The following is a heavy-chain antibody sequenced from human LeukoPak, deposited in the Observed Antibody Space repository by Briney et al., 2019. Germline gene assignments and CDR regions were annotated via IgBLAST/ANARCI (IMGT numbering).Heavy chain of an antibody. D-gene: IGHD3-22*01. CDR3: ARVLSLPYYYDSSGYTDAFDI. V-gene: IGHV3-21*01. CDR1: GFTFSSYS. J-gene: IGHJ3*02. Sequence: KAGGSLRFSCSASGFTFSSYSMNWVRQAPGKGLEWVSCISSSSSYIYYADSVKGRFTISRDNAKNSLYLQVNSLRAEDTAVYYCARVLSLPYYYDSSGYTDAFDIWGQGTMVTVSS. CDR2: ISSSSSYI.